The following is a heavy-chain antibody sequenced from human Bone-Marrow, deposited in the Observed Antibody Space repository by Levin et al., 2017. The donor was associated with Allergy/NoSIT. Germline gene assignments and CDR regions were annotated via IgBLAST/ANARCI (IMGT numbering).Heavy chain of an antibody. J-gene: IGHJ3*02. CDR1: GFTFSSYS. V-gene: IGHV3-21*01. Sequence: SCAASGFTFSSYSMNWVRQAPGKGLEWVSSISSSSSYIYYADSVKGRFTISRDNAKNSLYLQMNSLRAEDTAVYYCARDIVVVPAAMGAFDIWGQGTMVTVSS. CDR2: ISSSSSYI. CDR3: ARDIVVVPAAMGAFDI. D-gene: IGHD2-2*01.